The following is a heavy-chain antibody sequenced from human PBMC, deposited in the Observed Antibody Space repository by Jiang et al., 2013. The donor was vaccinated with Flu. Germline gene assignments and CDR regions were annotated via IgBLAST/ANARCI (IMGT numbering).Heavy chain of an antibody. CDR3: ARSAPNVDY. J-gene: IGHJ4*02. CDR2: TYYRSKWFK. V-gene: IGHV6-1*01. Sequence: QTLSLTCAISGDSVSSDSAAWNWIRQSPSRGLEWLGRTYYRSKWFKGYAPSVKSRITINPDTSKNQFSLQLNSVTPEDTAVYYCARSAPNVDYWGQGTLVTVSS. CDR1: GDSVSSDSAA.